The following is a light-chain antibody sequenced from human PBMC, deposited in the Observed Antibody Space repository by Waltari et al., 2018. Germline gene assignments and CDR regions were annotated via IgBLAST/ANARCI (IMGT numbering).Light chain of an antibody. CDR1: SLRSYY. J-gene: IGLJ2*01. CDR2: GKN. Sequence: SSELTQDPAVSVALGQTVRITCQGDSLRSYYASWYPQKPGQAPVLVIYGKNNRPSGIPDRFSGSSSGNTASLTITGAQAEDEADYYCNSRDSSGHLEVFGGGTKLTVL. V-gene: IGLV3-19*01. CDR3: NSRDSSGHLEV.